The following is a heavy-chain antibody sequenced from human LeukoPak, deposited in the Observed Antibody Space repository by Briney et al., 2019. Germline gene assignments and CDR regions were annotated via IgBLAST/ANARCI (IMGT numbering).Heavy chain of an antibody. CDR3: ARSRPMRYCSSTSCYPPPDY. Sequence: SKTLSLTCAVYGGSFSGYYWSWIRQPPGKGLEWIGEINHSGSTNYNPSLKSRVTISVDTSKNQFSLKLSSVTAADTAVYYCARSRPMRYCSSTSCYPPPDYWGQGTLVTVSS. CDR1: GGSFSGYY. D-gene: IGHD2-2*01. V-gene: IGHV4-34*01. CDR2: INHSGST. J-gene: IGHJ4*02.